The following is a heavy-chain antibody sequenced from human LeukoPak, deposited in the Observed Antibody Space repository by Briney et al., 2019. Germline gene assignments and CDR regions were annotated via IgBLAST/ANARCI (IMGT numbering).Heavy chain of an antibody. Sequence: GGSLRLSCAASGFTFDDYAMHWVRQAPGKGLEWVSGISWNSGSIGYADSVKGRFTISRENAKNSLYLQMNSLRADDTAIYYCARAADSSGGYWGQGTLVTVSS. CDR2: ISWNSGSI. D-gene: IGHD6-25*01. J-gene: IGHJ4*02. CDR3: ARAADSSGGY. CDR1: GFTFDDYA. V-gene: IGHV3-9*01.